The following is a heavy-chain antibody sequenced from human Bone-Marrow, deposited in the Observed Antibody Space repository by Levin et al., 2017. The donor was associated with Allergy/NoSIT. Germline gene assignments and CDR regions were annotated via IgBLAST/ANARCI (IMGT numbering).Heavy chain of an antibody. V-gene: IGHV4-61*01. J-gene: IGHJ4*02. CDR2: IYYSGST. D-gene: IGHD3-10*01. CDR1: GGSVSSGSYY. CDR3: ARGVIVRGVPGRLDY. Sequence: PSETLSLTCTVSGGSVSSGSYYWSWIRQPPGKGLEWIGYIYYSGSTNYNPSLKSLVTISVDTYKNQFSLKLSSVTAADTAVYYWARGVIVRGVPGRLDYWGQGTLVTVSS.